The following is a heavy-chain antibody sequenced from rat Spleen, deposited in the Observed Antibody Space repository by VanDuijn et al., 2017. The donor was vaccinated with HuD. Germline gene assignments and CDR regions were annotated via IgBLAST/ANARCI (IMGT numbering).Heavy chain of an antibody. V-gene: IGHV5-7*01. CDR2: ISYDGSST. J-gene: IGHJ4*01. Sequence: EVQLVESGGGLVQPGRSLKLSCAASGFTFSDYNMAWVRQAPKKGLEWVATISYDGSSTYYRDSVKGRFTISRDNAKSTLYLQMDSLRSKDTATYYVARHAAGYGVMDAWGQGASVTVSS. CDR3: ARHAAGYGVMDA. CDR1: GFTFSDYN. D-gene: IGHD1-4*01.